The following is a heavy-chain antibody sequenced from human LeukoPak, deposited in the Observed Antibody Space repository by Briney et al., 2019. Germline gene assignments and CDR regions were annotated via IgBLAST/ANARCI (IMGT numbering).Heavy chain of an antibody. CDR3: ARDGFRCSSTSCYAPHGY. CDR2: ISYDGSNK. Sequence: GALRLSCAASGFTFSSYATHWVRQAPGKGLEWVAVISYDGSNKYYADSVKGRFTISRDNSKNTLYLQMNSLRAEDTAVYYCARDGFRCSSTSCYAPHGYWGQGTLVTVSS. D-gene: IGHD2-2*01. J-gene: IGHJ4*02. CDR1: GFTFSSYA. V-gene: IGHV3-30*04.